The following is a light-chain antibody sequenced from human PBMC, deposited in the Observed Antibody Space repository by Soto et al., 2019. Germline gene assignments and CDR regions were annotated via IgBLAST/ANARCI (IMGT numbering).Light chain of an antibody. J-gene: IGKJ5*01. V-gene: IGKV3-11*01. Sequence: VLTQSPATLSLSPGERATLSCRASLNVNSYLAWYQQTPGQAPRLLXYDASNRADGIPARFSGSGSGTDLTLTISSLEPEDFAIYYCQQRQYWPTITFGQGTRLEIK. CDR3: QQRQYWPTIT. CDR1: LNVNSY. CDR2: DAS.